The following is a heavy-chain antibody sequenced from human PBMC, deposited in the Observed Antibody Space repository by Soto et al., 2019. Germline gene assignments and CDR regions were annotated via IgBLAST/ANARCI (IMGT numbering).Heavy chain of an antibody. V-gene: IGHV1-46*03. D-gene: IGHD3-3*01. Sequence: QVQLVQSGAEVPKPGASVKVSCKSSGYTFTRYYVHWVRQAPGQGPEWMGVINTSGASTRYAQKFQDSVTMSRDMSTSTGYIGLSSLRSEDTAVYYCARHFLTIPMFGVPRVAGMDVWGQWTTVTVAS. CDR1: GYTFTRYY. CDR3: ARHFLTIPMFGVPRVAGMDV. CDR2: INTSGAST. J-gene: IGHJ6*02.